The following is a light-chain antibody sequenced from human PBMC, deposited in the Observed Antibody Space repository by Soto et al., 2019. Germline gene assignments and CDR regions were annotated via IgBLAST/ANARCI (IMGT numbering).Light chain of an antibody. Sequence: QSALTQSASVSGSPGQSITISCTGTSSDVGSYNLVSWYQQHPGKAPKLMIYEGSKRPSGVSNRFSGSKSGNTASLTISGLPDEDEADYYCCSYAGSSTDVFGTGTKVTVL. CDR1: SSDVGSYNL. CDR2: EGS. V-gene: IGLV2-23*01. CDR3: CSYAGSSTDV. J-gene: IGLJ1*01.